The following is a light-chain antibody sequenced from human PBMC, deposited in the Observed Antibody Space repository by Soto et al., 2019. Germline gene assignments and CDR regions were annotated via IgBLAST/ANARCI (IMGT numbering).Light chain of an antibody. CDR3: SSYKRSRAYV. Sequence: QSALTQPASVSGSPGQSITISCTGTSSDVGGYNYVSWYQQQSGKAPKLMIHEVSNRPSGVSNRFSGSKSGNTASLTISGLQAEDEADYYCSSYKRSRAYVFGIGTKVTVL. CDR2: EVS. V-gene: IGLV2-14*01. CDR1: SSDVGGYNY. J-gene: IGLJ1*01.